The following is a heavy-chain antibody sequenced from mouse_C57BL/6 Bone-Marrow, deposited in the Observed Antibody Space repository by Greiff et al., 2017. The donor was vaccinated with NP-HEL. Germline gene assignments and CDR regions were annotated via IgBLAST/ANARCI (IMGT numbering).Heavy chain of an antibody. V-gene: IGHV5-6*01. CDR2: ISSGGSYT. CDR1: GFTFSSYG. D-gene: IGHD2-3*01. Sequence: EVKLVESGGDLVKPGGSLKLSCAASGFTFSSYGMSWVRQTPDKRLAWVATISSGGSYTYYPDSVKGRFTISRDNAKNTLYLQMSSLKSEDTAMYYCARLRTSYDGYYVPFAYWGQGTLVTVSA. J-gene: IGHJ3*01. CDR3: ARLRTSYDGYYVPFAY.